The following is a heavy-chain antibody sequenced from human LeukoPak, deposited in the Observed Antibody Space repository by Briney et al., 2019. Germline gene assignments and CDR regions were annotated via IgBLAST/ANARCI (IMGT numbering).Heavy chain of an antibody. CDR2: IYPGDSDT. CDR1: GYSFASYW. CDR3: ARTKRLTGIDTLFDY. Sequence: GESLKISCKGSGYSFASYWIGWVRPMPGKGLELMGIIYPGDSDTRYSPSFQGQVTISADKSISTAYMQWSSLKASGTAMYYCARTKRLTGIDTLFDYWGQGTLVTVSS. V-gene: IGHV5-51*01. D-gene: IGHD1-20*01. J-gene: IGHJ4*02.